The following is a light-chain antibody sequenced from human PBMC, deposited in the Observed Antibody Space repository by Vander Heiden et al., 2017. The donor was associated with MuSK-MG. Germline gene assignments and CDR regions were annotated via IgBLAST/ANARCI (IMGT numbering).Light chain of an antibody. V-gene: IGKV1-39*01. CDR2: DAS. Sequence: IQLTPSPSSLSASVGDRVTITCRASQSVSRNLDWYAQKPGKAPTLLISDASVLQSGVPSRFSGSGSGTHFTLTINSLQPEDFATYYCHQTNSNPLTFGGGTKVEIK. J-gene: IGKJ4*01. CDR3: HQTNSNPLT. CDR1: QSVSRN.